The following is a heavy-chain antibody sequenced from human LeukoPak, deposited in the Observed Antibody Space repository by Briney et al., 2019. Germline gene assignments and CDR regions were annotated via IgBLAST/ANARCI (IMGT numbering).Heavy chain of an antibody. CDR3: ARGDMVRGVHR. Sequence: SETLSLTCTVSDDSISSGGYSWSWIRQPPGMGLEWIGYIYDSGNTYYNPSLKSRVTISGDTSKNQFSLKLTSVTAADTAVYYCARGDMVRGVHRWGQGTLVTVSS. D-gene: IGHD3-10*01. CDR1: DDSISSGGYS. J-gene: IGHJ4*02. CDR2: IYDSGNT. V-gene: IGHV4-30-4*07.